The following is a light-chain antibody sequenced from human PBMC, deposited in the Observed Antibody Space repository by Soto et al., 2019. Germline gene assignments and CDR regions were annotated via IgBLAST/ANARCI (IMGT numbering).Light chain of an antibody. CDR3: QQYDSSPSWT. CDR1: ESVSSN. Sequence: EIIMTQSPATLSVSPGERATLSCRASESVSSNLAWYQQKPGQAPRLLIYGASTRATGIPGRFSGSGSGTDFTLTISSLEPEDFAVYYCQQYDSSPSWTFGQGTKVDIK. J-gene: IGKJ1*01. CDR2: GAS. V-gene: IGKV3D-15*01.